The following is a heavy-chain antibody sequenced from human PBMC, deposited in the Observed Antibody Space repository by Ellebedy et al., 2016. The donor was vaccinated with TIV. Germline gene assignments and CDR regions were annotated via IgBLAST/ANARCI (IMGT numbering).Heavy chain of an antibody. V-gene: IGHV3-23*01. Sequence: ESLKISCAASGFTFNNYAMSWVRQAPGRGLEWVSAISGGGGDYTHYSDSVKGRFTISRDNSKNTLYLQMNSLRADDTAVYYCAKVAGFCSGGSCYSDYWGQGTLVTVSS. CDR1: GFTFNNYA. CDR3: AKVAGFCSGGSCYSDY. CDR2: ISGGGGDYT. J-gene: IGHJ4*02. D-gene: IGHD2-15*01.